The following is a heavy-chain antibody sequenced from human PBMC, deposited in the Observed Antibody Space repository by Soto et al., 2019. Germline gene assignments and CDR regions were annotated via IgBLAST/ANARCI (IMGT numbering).Heavy chain of an antibody. D-gene: IGHD1-1*01. CDR2: ISARGGDT. Sequence: AQMLESGGGSVQPGGSLRLSCAASGFTFSTYAVAWVRQSPGKGLEWVSSISARGGDTCYADSVKGRFTISRDNSKNSLYLQMNRLRVDDTAVYYCARRPSATASWGQGTVVPVSS. CDR3: ARRPSATAS. V-gene: IGHV3-23*01. CDR1: GFTFSTYA. J-gene: IGHJ5*02.